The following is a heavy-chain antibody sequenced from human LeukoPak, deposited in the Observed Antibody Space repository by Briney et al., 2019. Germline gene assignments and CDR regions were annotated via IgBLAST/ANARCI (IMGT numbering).Heavy chain of an antibody. V-gene: IGHV3-23*01. Sequence: GGSLRLSCAASGFTFSVYAMSWIRQAPGKGLEWVSGISGSSSHTKDADFVRGRFTIYRDNSRNTLFLQLNSLTAEDTAVYYCAKEHDYTNAAPEWGFDSWGQGSLVIVSS. CDR1: GFTFSVYA. D-gene: IGHD2-2*02. CDR3: AKEHDYTNAAPEWGFDS. J-gene: IGHJ4*02. CDR2: ISGSSSHT.